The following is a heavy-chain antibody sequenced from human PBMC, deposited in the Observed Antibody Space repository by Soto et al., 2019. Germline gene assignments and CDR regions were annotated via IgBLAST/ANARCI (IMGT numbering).Heavy chain of an antibody. Sequence: QITLKESGPTLVKPTQTLTLTCTFSGFSLTGSGVGVGWIRQPPGKALEWLALIYWDDDKRYSPSLKSRLTITKATPQNQVALTVTNMDPVDTATYYCARFLWSDTSLYYFDYWGQGTLVTVSS. J-gene: IGHJ4*02. CDR2: IYWDDDK. D-gene: IGHD3-3*01. V-gene: IGHV2-5*02. CDR3: ARFLWSDTSLYYFDY. CDR1: GFSLTGSGVG.